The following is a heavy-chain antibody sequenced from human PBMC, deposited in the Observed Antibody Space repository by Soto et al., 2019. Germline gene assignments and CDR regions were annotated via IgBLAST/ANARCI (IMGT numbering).Heavy chain of an antibody. Sequence: SETLSLTCTVSGGSISSSSYYWGWIRQPPGKGLEWIGSIYYSGSTYYNPSLKSRVTISVDTSKNQFSLKLSSVTAADTAVYYCARQGNYYGSGNYFDYWGQGTLVTVSS. CDR1: GGSISSSSYY. CDR2: IYYSGST. J-gene: IGHJ4*02. CDR3: ARQGNYYGSGNYFDY. D-gene: IGHD3-10*01. V-gene: IGHV4-39*01.